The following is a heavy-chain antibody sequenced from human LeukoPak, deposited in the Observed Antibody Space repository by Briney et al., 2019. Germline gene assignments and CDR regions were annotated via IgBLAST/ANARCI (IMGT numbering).Heavy chain of an antibody. V-gene: IGHV3-48*03. CDR3: ARGEDVVATTYYYYYMDV. CDR2: ISSSGSTT. CDR1: GFTFSSYE. D-gene: IGHD5-12*01. Sequence: GGSLRLSCAASGFTFSSYEMNWVRQAPGKGLEWISYISSSGSTTYYADSVKGRFTISRDNAKNSLYLQLSSLRAEDTAVYYCARGEDVVATTYYYYYMDVWGKGTTVTIS. J-gene: IGHJ6*03.